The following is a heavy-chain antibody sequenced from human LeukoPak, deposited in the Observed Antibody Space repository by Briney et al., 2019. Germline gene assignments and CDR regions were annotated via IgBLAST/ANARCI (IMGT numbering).Heavy chain of an antibody. CDR1: GYSFTSYW. CDR3: ARGRAAAARRGAFDI. D-gene: IGHD6-13*01. Sequence: GESLKISCKGSGYSFTSYWIGWVRQMPGKGLEWMGTIYPGDSDTRYSPSFQGQVTISADKSISTAYLQWSSLKASDTAIYYCARGRAAAARRGAFDIWGQGTMVTVSS. V-gene: IGHV5-51*01. J-gene: IGHJ3*02. CDR2: IYPGDSDT.